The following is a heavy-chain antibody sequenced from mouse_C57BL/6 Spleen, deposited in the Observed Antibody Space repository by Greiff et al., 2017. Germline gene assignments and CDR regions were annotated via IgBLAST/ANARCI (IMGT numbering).Heavy chain of an antibody. V-gene: IGHV1-15*01. J-gene: IGHJ2*01. CDR3: TREDLDYYFDY. CDR2: IDPETGGT. CDR1: GYTFTDYE. Sequence: VQLQQSGAELVRPGASVTLSCKASGYTFTDYEMHWVKQTTVQGLEWIGAIDPETGGTAYNQKFKGKAILTADKSSSTAYMELRSLTSEDSAVYYCTREDLDYYFDYWGQGTTLTVSS.